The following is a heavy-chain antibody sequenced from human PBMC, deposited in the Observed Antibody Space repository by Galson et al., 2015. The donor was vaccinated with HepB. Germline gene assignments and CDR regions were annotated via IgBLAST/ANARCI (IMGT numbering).Heavy chain of an antibody. CDR1: GGSFSDYY. CDR3: ARGPASVVYDYVWGSSRQPLYYLDS. J-gene: IGHJ4*02. V-gene: IGHV4-34*01. D-gene: IGHD3-16*02. Sequence: ETLSLTCAVYGGSFSDYYWSWIRQPPGKGLKWIGEINHSGSTNDNPSLKSRITISVDTSKNQFSLKLTSVTAADAAVYYCARGPASVVYDYVWGSSRQPLYYLDSWGQGTLLTVSS. CDR2: INHSGST.